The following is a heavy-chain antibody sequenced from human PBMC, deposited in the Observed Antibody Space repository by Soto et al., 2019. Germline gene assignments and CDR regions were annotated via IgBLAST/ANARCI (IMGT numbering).Heavy chain of an antibody. V-gene: IGHV3-11*01. CDR3: ARDHDAFDI. J-gene: IGHJ3*02. CDR2: VSASGTTI. CDR1: GFTFSAYY. Sequence: QVQLVESGGGLVKPGGSLRLSCAASGFTFSAYYMSWIRQAPGKGLDWLSYVSASGTTIYYADSVKGRFTISRDNAKNSLYLQTNSLRAEDTSVYYCARDHDAFDIWGQGTMVTVSS.